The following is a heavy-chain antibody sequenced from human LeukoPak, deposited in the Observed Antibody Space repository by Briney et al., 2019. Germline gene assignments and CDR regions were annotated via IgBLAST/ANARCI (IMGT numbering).Heavy chain of an antibody. CDR1: GFTFDDYG. J-gene: IGHJ3*02. CDR3: ARALYYDFWSGRPGDAFDI. Sequence: GGSLRLSCAASGFTFDDYGMNWVRQAPGKGLEWVSGINRNGGSTGYADSVKGRITISRDNAKNSLYLQMNRLRAEDMGLNHCARALYYDFWSGRPGDAFDIWGQGTMVTVSS. D-gene: IGHD3-3*01. V-gene: IGHV3-20*01. CDR2: INRNGGST.